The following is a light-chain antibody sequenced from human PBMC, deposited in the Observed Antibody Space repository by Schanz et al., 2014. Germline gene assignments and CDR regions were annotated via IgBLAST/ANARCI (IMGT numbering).Light chain of an antibody. V-gene: IGKV1-39*01. CDR2: TAS. J-gene: IGKJ1*01. Sequence: DIQMTQSPSSLSASVGDRVTITCRASQTISSSLNWYQQRPGKAPKLLIYTASTLQGGVPSRFSGSGYGTDFTLTITSLQPEDFATYYCQQSYRIPNTFGQGTKVEIK. CDR1: QTISSS. CDR3: QQSYRIPNT.